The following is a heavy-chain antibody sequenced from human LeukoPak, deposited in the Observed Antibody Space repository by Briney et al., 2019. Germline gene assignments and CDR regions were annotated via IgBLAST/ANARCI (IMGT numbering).Heavy chain of an antibody. D-gene: IGHD3-10*01. J-gene: IGHJ6*04. V-gene: IGHV4-59*08. CDR1: GGSISSYY. CDR3: ARRLTMVLDA. Sequence: SETLSLTCTVSGGSISSYYWSWIRQPPGKGLEWIGYIYYSGSTNYNPSLKSRVTISVDTSKNQFSLKLSSVTAADTAVYYCARRLTMVLDAWGKGTTVTVSS. CDR2: IYYSGST.